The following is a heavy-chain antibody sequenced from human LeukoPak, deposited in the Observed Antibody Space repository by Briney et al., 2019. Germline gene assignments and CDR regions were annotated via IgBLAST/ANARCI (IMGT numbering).Heavy chain of an antibody. D-gene: IGHD3-10*01. Sequence: GGSLRLSCVASGLTFSNSAMTWVRQGPGKGLEWVSSISGETNNTYYSDSVKGRFTVSRDNSKNTVFLQMNDLTIEDTAIYYCAKRYSDGGFDPWGQGTLVTVAS. CDR1: GLTFSNSA. CDR2: ISGETNNT. CDR3: AKRYSDGGFDP. V-gene: IGHV3-23*01. J-gene: IGHJ5*02.